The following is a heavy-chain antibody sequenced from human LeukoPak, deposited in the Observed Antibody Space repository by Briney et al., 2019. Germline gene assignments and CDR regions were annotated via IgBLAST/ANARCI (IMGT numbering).Heavy chain of an antibody. V-gene: IGHV4-38-2*01. CDR2: IYNSGST. J-gene: IGHJ5*02. CDR3: ARAYSSSWYYNWFDP. Sequence: GSLSLSCAASGFTFSSYGMHWVRQAPGKGLEWIGSIYNSGSTYYNPSLKSRVTISVETSKNQFSLKLRSVTAADTAMYYCARAYSSSWYYNWFDPWGQGTLVTVSS. D-gene: IGHD6-13*01. CDR1: GFTFSSYG.